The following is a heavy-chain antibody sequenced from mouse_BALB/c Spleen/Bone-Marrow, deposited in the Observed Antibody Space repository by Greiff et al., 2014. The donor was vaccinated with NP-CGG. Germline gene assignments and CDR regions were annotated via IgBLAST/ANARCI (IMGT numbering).Heavy chain of an antibody. Sequence: LVESGAELVKPGASVKLSCKASGYTFTRYWMEWVKLRPGQGLEWIGEINPSNGRTNYNEKFKSKATLTVDKSSSTAYMQLSSLTSEDSAVYYCAREAYYGPDYWGQGTTLTVSS. V-gene: IGHV1S81*02. J-gene: IGHJ2*01. CDR1: GYTFTRYW. D-gene: IGHD1-2*01. CDR3: AREAYYGPDY. CDR2: INPSNGRT.